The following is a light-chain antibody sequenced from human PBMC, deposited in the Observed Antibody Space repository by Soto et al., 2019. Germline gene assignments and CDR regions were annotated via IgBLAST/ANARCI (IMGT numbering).Light chain of an antibody. V-gene: IGKV1-33*01. CDR2: DAS. Sequence: DIQMTQPPSCLSGSVGERVTITCQASQDISNYLNWYQQKPGKAPKLLIYDASNLETGVPPRFIGSGSGTDFTFTISSLQPEDIATYYCQQYDNPITVGQGTRLEIK. CDR1: QDISNY. CDR3: QQYDNPIT. J-gene: IGKJ5*01.